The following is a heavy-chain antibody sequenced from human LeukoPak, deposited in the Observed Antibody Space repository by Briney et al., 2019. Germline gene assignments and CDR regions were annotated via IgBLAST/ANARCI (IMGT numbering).Heavy chain of an antibody. CDR1: GGSFSGCY. V-gene: IGHV4-34*01. J-gene: IGHJ4*02. CDR2: INHSGST. Sequence: SETLSLTCAVYGGSFSGCYWSWIRQPPGKGLEWIGEINHSGSTNYNPSLKSRVTISVDTSKNQFSLKLSSVTAADTAVYYCARVARVFDYWGQGTLVTVSS. CDR3: ARVARVFDY.